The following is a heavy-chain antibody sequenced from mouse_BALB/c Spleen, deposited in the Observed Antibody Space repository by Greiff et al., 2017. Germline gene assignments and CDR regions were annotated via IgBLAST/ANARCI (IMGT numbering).Heavy chain of an antibody. V-gene: IGHV14-3*02. D-gene: IGHD2-3*01. J-gene: IGHJ3*01. CDR3: ALVYDGYYGWFAY. Sequence: VQLKQSGAELVKPGASVKLSCTASGFNIKDTYMHWVKQRPEQGLEWIGMIDPANGNTKYDPKFQGKATITADTSSNTAYLQLSSLTSEDTAVYYCALVYDGYYGWFAYWGQGTLVTVSA. CDR1: GFNIKDTY. CDR2: IDPANGNT.